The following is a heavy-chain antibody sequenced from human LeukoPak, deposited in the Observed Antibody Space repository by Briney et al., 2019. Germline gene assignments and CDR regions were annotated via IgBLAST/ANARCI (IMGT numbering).Heavy chain of an antibody. CDR1: GGSISSYY. J-gene: IGHJ4*02. D-gene: IGHD1-26*01. Sequence: SETLSLTCTVSGGSISSYYWGWIRQPPGKGLEWIGSIYYSGSTYYNPSLKSRVTISVDTSKNQFSLKLSSVTAADTAVYYCARHRLVGAHRGTLGYWGQGTLVTVSS. V-gene: IGHV4-39*01. CDR3: ARHRLVGAHRGTLGY. CDR2: IYYSGST.